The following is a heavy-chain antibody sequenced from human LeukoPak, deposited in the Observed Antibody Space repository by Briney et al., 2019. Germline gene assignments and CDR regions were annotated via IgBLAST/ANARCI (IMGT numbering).Heavy chain of an antibody. CDR1: GGSISSGGYY. CDR3: ARGTPYCSSASCYNY. CDR2: IYHSGST. J-gene: IGHJ4*02. V-gene: IGHV4-30-2*01. Sequence: SETLSLTCTVSGGSISSGGYYWSWIRQPPGKGLEWIGYIYHSGSTYYNPSLKSRVTISVDRSKNQFSLKLSSVTAADTAVYYCARGTPYCSSASCYNYWGQGTLVTVSS. D-gene: IGHD2-2*02.